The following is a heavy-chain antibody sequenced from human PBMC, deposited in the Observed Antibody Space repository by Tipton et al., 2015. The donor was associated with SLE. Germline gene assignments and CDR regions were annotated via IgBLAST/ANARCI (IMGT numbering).Heavy chain of an antibody. D-gene: IGHD5-18*01. V-gene: IGHV4-39*07. J-gene: IGHJ4*02. Sequence: TLSLTCTVSGVSIISTFYYWGWIRQTPVKGLEWIGSVHYSGSTYYSPSLTSRVTISVDTSKNQFSLRLSSVTAADTAVYYCARVDTPMDFDYWGQGTLVTVSS. CDR1: GVSIISTFYY. CDR2: VHYSGST. CDR3: ARVDTPMDFDY.